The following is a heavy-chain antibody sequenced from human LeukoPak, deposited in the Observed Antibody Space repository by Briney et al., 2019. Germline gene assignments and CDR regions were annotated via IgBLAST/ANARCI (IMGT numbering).Heavy chain of an antibody. J-gene: IGHJ4*02. CDR3: ATDSSGYYYQGEY. Sequence: GGSLRLSCAASGFTVSSNYMSWVRQAPGKGLEWVSVIYSGGSTYYADSVKGRFTISRDNAKNSLYLQMNSLRAEDTAVYYCATDSSGYYYQGEYWGQGTLVTVSS. V-gene: IGHV3-66*01. D-gene: IGHD3-22*01. CDR1: GFTVSSNY. CDR2: IYSGGST.